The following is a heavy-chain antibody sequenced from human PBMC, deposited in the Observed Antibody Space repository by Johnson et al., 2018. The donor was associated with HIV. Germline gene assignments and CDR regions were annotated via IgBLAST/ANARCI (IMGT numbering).Heavy chain of an antibody. V-gene: IGHV3-66*01. J-gene: IGHJ3*02. CDR2: IYSGGST. Sequence: VQLVESGGELVQPGGSLRLSCAASGFTFSSYAMHWVRQATGKGLEWVSVIYSGGSTYYADSVKGRFTISRDNSKNTLYLQMNSLRAEDTAVYYCATSHGSHGAFDIWGQGTMVTVSS. D-gene: IGHD1-26*01. CDR1: GFTFSSYA. CDR3: ATSHGSHGAFDI.